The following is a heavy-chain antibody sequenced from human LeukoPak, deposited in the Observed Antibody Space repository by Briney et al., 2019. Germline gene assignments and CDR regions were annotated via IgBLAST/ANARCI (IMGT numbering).Heavy chain of an antibody. D-gene: IGHD3-22*01. CDR1: GGSISSYY. Sequence: SETLSLTCTVSGGSISSYYWSWIRQPPGQGLEWIGYIYYSGSTNYNPSLKSRVTISVDTSKNQFSLQLSSVTAADTSVYYCARNTDFYDSSVDAFDIWGRETMVTVS. J-gene: IGHJ3*02. CDR3: ARNTDFYDSSVDAFDI. V-gene: IGHV4-59*01. CDR2: IYYSGST.